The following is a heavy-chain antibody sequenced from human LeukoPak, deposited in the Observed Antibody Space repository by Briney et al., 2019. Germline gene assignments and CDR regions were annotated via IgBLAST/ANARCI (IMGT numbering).Heavy chain of an antibody. CDR3: AREGIAVAGTRDYYYYYYMDV. Sequence: SQTLSLTCAISGDSVSSNSAAWNWIRQSPSRGLEWLGRTYYRSKWYNDYAVSVKSRITINPDTSKNQFSLQLNSVTPEDTAVYYCAREGIAVAGTRDYYYYYYMDVWGKGTTVTVSS. D-gene: IGHD6-19*01. CDR1: GDSVSSNSAA. CDR2: TYYRSKWYN. V-gene: IGHV6-1*01. J-gene: IGHJ6*03.